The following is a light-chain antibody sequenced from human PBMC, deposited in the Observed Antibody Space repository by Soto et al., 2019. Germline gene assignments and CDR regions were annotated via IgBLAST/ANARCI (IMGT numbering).Light chain of an antibody. CDR2: KAS. CDR1: QSISSW. CDR3: QQYNSYLWT. V-gene: IGKV1-5*03. Sequence: DIQMTQSPSTLSASVGDRVTITCRASQSISSWLAWYQQKPGKAPKLLIYKASSLESGVPSRFSGSGSGTEFTLTISSLQPDDLATYYCQQYNSYLWTFGHGTKVEIK. J-gene: IGKJ1*01.